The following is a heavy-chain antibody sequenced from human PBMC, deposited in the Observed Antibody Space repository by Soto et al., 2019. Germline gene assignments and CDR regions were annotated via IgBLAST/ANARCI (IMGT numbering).Heavy chain of an antibody. CDR1: GGSISSGGYY. CDR2: IYYSGST. V-gene: IGHV4-31*03. D-gene: IGHD3-10*01. CDR3: ARGGRGYYGSGSYYNSRFDY. J-gene: IGHJ4*02. Sequence: QVQLQESGPGLVKPSQTLSLTCTVSGGSISSGGYYWSWIRQHPGKGLEWIGYIYYSGSTYYNPSLKSRVTISVDTSKNQFSLKLSSVTAADTAVYYCARGGRGYYGSGSYYNSRFDYWGQGTLVTVSS.